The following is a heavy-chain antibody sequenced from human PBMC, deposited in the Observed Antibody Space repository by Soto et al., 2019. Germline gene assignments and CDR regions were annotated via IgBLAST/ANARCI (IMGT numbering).Heavy chain of an antibody. CDR2: IIPILGIA. V-gene: IGHV1-69*08. J-gene: IGHJ4*02. Sequence: QVQLVQSGAEVKKPGSSVKVSSKASGGTFSSYTISWVRQAPGQGLEWMGRIIPILGIANYAQKFQGRVTITADKSTSTAYMELSSLRSEDTAVYYCARDGYSPSFDYWGQGTLVTVSS. CDR3: ARDGYSPSFDY. D-gene: IGHD5-18*01. CDR1: GGTFSSYT.